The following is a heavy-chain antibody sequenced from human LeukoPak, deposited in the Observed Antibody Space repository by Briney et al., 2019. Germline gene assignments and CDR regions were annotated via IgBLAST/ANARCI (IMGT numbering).Heavy chain of an antibody. V-gene: IGHV4-34*01. J-gene: IGHJ4*02. D-gene: IGHD2-15*01. CDR1: GGSFSGYY. CDR2: INHSGST. CDR3: ARFVRNCSGGSCQPNFDY. Sequence: SETLSLTCAVYGGSFSGYYWSWIRQPPGKGLEWIGEINHSGSTNYNPSLRSRVTISVDMSKNQFSLKLSSVTAADTAVYYCARFVRNCSGGSCQPNFDYWGQGTLVTVSS.